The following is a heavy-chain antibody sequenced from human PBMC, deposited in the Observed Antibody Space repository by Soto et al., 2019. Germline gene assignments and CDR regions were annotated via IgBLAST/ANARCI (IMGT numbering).Heavy chain of an antibody. CDR2: LGGDSDTV. CDR1: GFTFDDHA. D-gene: IGHD2-2*01. J-gene: IGHJ4*02. CDR3: SKAREYQLLWGCFEY. Sequence: EVQLMESGGDLVQPGTSLRISCVASGFTFDDHAMHWVRRTPGRGLEWVAGLGGDSDTVGYADSVKGRFTISRDNAKNQQQLQMNSLRPEDTALSYCSKAREYQLLWGCFEYWGQGTLVTVSS. V-gene: IGHV3-9*01.